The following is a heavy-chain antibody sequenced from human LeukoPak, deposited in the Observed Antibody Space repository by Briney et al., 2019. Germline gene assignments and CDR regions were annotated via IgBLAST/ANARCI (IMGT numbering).Heavy chain of an antibody. CDR3: ARAPYYYGSGSYPSPDY. Sequence: GGSLRLSCTASGFTFSDYWMTWVRQAPGKGLERVANIKQDGSAKYYVDSVKGRFTISRDNAKNALYLQMNSLRAEDTAVYYCARAPYYYGSGSYPSPDYWGQGTLVTVSS. V-gene: IGHV3-7*01. CDR1: GFTFSDYW. J-gene: IGHJ4*02. D-gene: IGHD3-10*01. CDR2: IKQDGSAK.